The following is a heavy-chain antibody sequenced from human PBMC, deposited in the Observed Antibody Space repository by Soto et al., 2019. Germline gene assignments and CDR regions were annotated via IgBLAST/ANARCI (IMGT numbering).Heavy chain of an antibody. J-gene: IGHJ6*02. Sequence: PGGSLRLSCAASGFTFSSYGMHWVRQAPGKGLEWVAVISYDGSNKYYADSVKGRFTISRDNSKNTLYLQMNSLRAEDTAVYYCATTEHYYDSSGYPPAYYCYGMDVWGQGTTVTVSS. V-gene: IGHV3-30*03. CDR3: ATTEHYYDSSGYPPAYYCYGMDV. CDR2: ISYDGSNK. D-gene: IGHD3-22*01. CDR1: GFTFSSYG.